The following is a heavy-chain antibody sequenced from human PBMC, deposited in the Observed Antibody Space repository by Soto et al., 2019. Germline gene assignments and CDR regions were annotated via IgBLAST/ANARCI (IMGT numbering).Heavy chain of an antibody. D-gene: IGHD3-10*01. CDR3: ARDLYGSGSYCSGMDV. V-gene: IGHV1-18*01. CDR1: GYTFTSYG. Sequence: ASVKVSCKASGYTFTSYGISWVRQAPGQGLEWMGWISAYNGNTNYAQKLQGRVTMTTDTSTSTAYMELRSLRSDDTAVYYCARDLYGSGSYCSGMDVWGQGTTVTVSS. J-gene: IGHJ6*02. CDR2: ISAYNGNT.